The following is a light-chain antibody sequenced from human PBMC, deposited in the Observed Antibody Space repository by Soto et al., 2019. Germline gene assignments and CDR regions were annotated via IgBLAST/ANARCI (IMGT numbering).Light chain of an antibody. CDR1: SSDVGGYNY. Sequence: QSALTKPHSVSGSPGQSVTISFTGTSSDVGGYNYVSWYQHHPGKAPKLIIYDVSERPSGVPDRSSGSKSGNTGNTASLTISGLQAEDEADYYCCSYAGSYTNVFGSGTKLTVL. J-gene: IGLJ1*01. CDR2: DVS. CDR3: CSYAGSYTNV. V-gene: IGLV2-11*01.